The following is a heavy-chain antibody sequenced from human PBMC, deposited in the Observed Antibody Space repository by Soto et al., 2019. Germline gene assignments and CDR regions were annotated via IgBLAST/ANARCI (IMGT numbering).Heavy chain of an antibody. J-gene: IGHJ4*02. V-gene: IGHV4-39*01. CDR3: ARRGGTYHIDF. CDR1: GGSISSSSYY. Sequence: QLHLQESGPGLVKPSETLSLTCTVSGGSISSSSYYWGWIRQPPGKGLEWIGSIYYSGTTYYNPSPQSRVTISLDPSKNQFSLKLKSVTAADTAVYYCARRGGTYHIDFWGQGTLVSVSS. D-gene: IGHD1-26*01. CDR2: IYYSGTT.